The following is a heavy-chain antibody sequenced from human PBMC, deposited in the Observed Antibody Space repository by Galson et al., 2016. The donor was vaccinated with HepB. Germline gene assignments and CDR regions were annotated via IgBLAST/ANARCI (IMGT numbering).Heavy chain of an antibody. Sequence: SVKVSCKVSGYSLTELSIHWVRQAPGKGPEWMGGFDPEDVQISYAQKFQGRVIMTEDTSTDTAYMELSSLRSEDTAVYYCASGPIGVVVDDAFEIWGQGTSVIVSS. J-gene: IGHJ3*02. CDR3: ASGPIGVVVDDAFEI. CDR1: GYSLTELS. CDR2: FDPEDVQI. V-gene: IGHV1-24*01. D-gene: IGHD2-15*01.